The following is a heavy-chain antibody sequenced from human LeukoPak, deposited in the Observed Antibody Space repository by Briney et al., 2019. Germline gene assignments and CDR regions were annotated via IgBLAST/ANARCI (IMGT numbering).Heavy chain of an antibody. D-gene: IGHD2-15*01. J-gene: IGHJ4*02. CDR3: ATTDCSGGSCYGDFDY. Sequence: SVKVSCKASGGTFSSYAISWVRQAPGQGLEWMGRIIPILGIANYAQKFQGRVTITADKSTSTAYMELSSLRSEDTAVYYCATTDCSGGSCYGDFDYWGQGTLVTVSS. CDR2: IIPILGIA. V-gene: IGHV1-69*04. CDR1: GGTFSSYA.